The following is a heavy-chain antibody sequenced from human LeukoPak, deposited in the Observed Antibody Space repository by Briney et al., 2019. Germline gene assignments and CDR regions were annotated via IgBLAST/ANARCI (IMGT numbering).Heavy chain of an antibody. CDR3: ANPLVVDYSNNNYY. Sequence: GGSLRLSCVASGFTFSSYAMSWVRQAPEKGLKWVSAISGSGGGTYYADSVKGRFTISRDNSKNTLYLQMNSLRAEDTAVYYCANPLVVDYSNNNYYWGQGTLVTVSS. D-gene: IGHD4-11*01. CDR2: ISGSGGGT. V-gene: IGHV3-23*01. CDR1: GFTFSSYA. J-gene: IGHJ4*02.